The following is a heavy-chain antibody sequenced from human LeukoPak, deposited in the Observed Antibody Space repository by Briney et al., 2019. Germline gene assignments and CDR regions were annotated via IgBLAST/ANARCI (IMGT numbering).Heavy chain of an antibody. CDR2: INPSGGST. J-gene: IGHJ4*02. V-gene: IGHV1-46*01. CDR3: ARELTIGNSRDY. CDR1: GYTFTSYY. Sequence: ASVKVSCKASGYTFTSYYMHWVRQAPGQGLEWMGIINPSGGSTSYAQKFQGRVTMTRDTSTSTVYMELSSLRPEDTAVYYCARELTIGNSRDYWGQGTLVTVSS. D-gene: IGHD4/OR15-4a*01.